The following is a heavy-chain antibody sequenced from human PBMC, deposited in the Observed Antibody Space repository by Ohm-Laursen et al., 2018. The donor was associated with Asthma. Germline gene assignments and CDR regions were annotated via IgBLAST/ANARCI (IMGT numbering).Heavy chain of an antibody. CDR2: ISGSGNNA. J-gene: IGHJ6*02. CDR1: GFTFSSFA. V-gene: IGHV3-23*01. CDR3: AKVGLTYYNAMDV. Sequence: SLRLSCAASGFTFSSFAMSWVRQAPGKGLEWVSAISGSGNNAYYADSVKGRFTISRDNSKNTLYLQMKSLRAEDTAVYYCAKVGLTYYNAMDVWGQGTTVTVSS. D-gene: IGHD4/OR15-4a*01.